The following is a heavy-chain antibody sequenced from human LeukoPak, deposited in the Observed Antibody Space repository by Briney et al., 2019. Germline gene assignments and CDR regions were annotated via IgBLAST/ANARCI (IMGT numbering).Heavy chain of an antibody. CDR1: GGAISNSSYY. CDR3: ARLRSYGGIRGIDY. V-gene: IGHV4-39*01. CDR2: ASYSGST. J-gene: IGHJ4*02. Sequence: SETPSLTCTVSGGAISNSSYYWGWIRQPPGNGLEWIGSASYSGSTYNNPSLESRVIISVDTSKNQFSLRLSSVTAADTAIYYCARLRSYGGIRGIDYWGQGTLVAVAS. D-gene: IGHD4-23*01.